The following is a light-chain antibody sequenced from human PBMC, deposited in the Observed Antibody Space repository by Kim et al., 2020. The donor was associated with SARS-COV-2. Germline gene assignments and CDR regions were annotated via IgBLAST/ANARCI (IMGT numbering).Light chain of an antibody. V-gene: IGKV3-15*01. CDR2: GAS. CDR3: QQYDNRPRT. Sequence: EIVMTQSPATLSLSPGERATLSCRASQSVSSNLAWYQQKPGQAPRLLIYGASTRATVIPARFSGSGSGTEFTLTISSLQSEDFAVYYCQQYDNRPRTFGQGTKVDIK. J-gene: IGKJ1*01. CDR1: QSVSSN.